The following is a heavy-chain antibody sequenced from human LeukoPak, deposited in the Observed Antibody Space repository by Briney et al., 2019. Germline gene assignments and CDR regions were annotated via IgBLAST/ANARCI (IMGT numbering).Heavy chain of an antibody. CDR2: IYYSGST. J-gene: IGHJ4*02. V-gene: IGHV4-59*08. D-gene: IGHD3-10*01. CDR3: ARGYRFGELLGY. Sequence: PSETLSLTCTVSGGSISSYYWSWIRQPPGKGLEWIGYIYYSGSTNYNPSLKSRVTISVDRSKNQFSLKLSSVTAADTAVYYCARGYRFGELLGYWGQGTLVTVSS. CDR1: GGSISSYY.